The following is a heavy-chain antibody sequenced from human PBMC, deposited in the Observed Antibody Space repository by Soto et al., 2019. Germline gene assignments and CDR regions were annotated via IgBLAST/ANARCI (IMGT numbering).Heavy chain of an antibody. CDR2: IKSKTDGGTT. CDR1: GFTFSNAW. V-gene: IGHV3-15*01. CDR3: STRLYYDILTGYPDAFDI. D-gene: IGHD3-9*01. Sequence: GGSLRLSCAASGFTFSNAWMSWVRQAPGKGLEWVGRIKSKTDGGTTDYAAPVKGRFTISRDDSKNTLYLQMNSLTTEVTAVYYCSTRLYYDILTGYPDAFDIWGQGTMVTGSS. J-gene: IGHJ3*02.